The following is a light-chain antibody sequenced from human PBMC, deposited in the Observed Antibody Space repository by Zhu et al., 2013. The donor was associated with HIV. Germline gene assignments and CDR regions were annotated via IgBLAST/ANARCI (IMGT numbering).Light chain of an antibody. V-gene: IGLV1-40*01. CDR3: QSYDSSLSGYV. J-gene: IGLJ1*01. CDR1: SSNIGAGYD. CDR2: GNN. Sequence: QSVLTQPPSVSGAPGQRVTISCTGSSSNIGAGYDVQWYQQLPGTAPKLLIYGNNNRPSGVPDRFSGSKSGTSASLAITGLQAEDEADYYCQSYDSSLSGYVFGPGTKVTVL.